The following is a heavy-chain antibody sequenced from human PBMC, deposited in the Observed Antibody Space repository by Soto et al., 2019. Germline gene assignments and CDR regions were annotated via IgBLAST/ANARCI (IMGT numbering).Heavy chain of an antibody. Sequence: ASQTKSLARSVANCTIRSSGYYWGRIRQTPGKGLEWIRSIYDSGSTYYNPSLKSRVTKSLDTTKNQFSLKLSYVTVADTAVYYCERHLISGHYDYRSGDYQGGYFDYWGQGTLVTVSS. CDR1: NCTIRSSGYY. J-gene: IGHJ4*02. CDR2: IYDSGST. D-gene: IGHD3-3*01. V-gene: IGHV4-39*01. CDR3: ERHLISGHYDYRSGDYQGGYFDY.